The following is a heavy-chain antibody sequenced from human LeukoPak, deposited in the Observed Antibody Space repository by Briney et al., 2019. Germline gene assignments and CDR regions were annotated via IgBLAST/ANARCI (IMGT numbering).Heavy chain of an antibody. J-gene: IGHJ4*02. V-gene: IGHV3-66*01. CDR2: IYSGGST. CDR1: GFTVSSNY. CDR3: ARRPSDYDFWSGFDY. D-gene: IGHD3-3*01. Sequence: PGGSLRLSCAASGFTVSSNYMSWVRQAPGKGLEWVSVIYSGGSTYYADSVKGRFTISRDNSKNTLYLQMNSLRAEDTAVYYCARRPSDYDFWSGFDYWGQGTLVTVSP.